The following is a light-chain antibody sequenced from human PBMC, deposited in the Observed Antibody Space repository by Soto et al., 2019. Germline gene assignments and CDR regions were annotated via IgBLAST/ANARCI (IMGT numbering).Light chain of an antibody. V-gene: IGLV1-47*01. Sequence: QSVLTQPPSASGTPGQRVTISCSGSSSNIGSNYVYWYQQLPGTAPKLLIYRNNQRPSGVPDRFSGSKSGTSASLAISGPRSEDEADYYCAAWDDSLSGPLFGGGTKLTVL. CDR1: SSNIGSNY. CDR3: AAWDDSLSGPL. CDR2: RNN. J-gene: IGLJ2*01.